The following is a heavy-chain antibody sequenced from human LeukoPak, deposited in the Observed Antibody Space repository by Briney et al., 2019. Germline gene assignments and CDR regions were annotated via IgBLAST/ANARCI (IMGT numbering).Heavy chain of an antibody. Sequence: SETLSLTCTVSGYSISSGYYWGWIRQPPGKGLEWIGSIYHSGSTLYNPSLKSRVTISVDTSKNQFSLKLSSVTAADTAVYYCARYLWFGELNYYYYYMDVWGKGTTVTVSS. D-gene: IGHD3-10*01. CDR2: IYHSGST. CDR3: ARYLWFGELNYYYYYMDV. J-gene: IGHJ6*03. CDR1: GYSISSGYY. V-gene: IGHV4-38-2*02.